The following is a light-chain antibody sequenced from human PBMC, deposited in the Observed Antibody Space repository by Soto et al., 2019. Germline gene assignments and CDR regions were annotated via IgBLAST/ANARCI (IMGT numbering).Light chain of an antibody. J-gene: IGLJ1*01. CDR1: TGAVTSGYY. V-gene: IGLV7-43*01. CDR2: STH. CDR3: LLNYGGAQV. Sequence: QAVVTQEPSLTVSPGGTVTLTCGFSTGAVTSGYYPNWFQQRPGQPPRALIYSTHNKHSWTPALFSGSLLWGKAALTLSHVQPEEEDEYYCLLNYGGAQVFGTGTKLTVL.